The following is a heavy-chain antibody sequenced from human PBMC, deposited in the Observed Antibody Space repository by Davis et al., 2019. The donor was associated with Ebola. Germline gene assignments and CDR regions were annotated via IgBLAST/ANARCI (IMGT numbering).Heavy chain of an antibody. J-gene: IGHJ6*02. Sequence: AASVKVSCKASGYTFTSYGISWVRQAPGQGLEWMGIINPSGGSTSYAQKFQGRVTMTRDTSTSTVYMELSSLRSEDTAVYYCAREEVVVVAATNYYYYGMDVWGQGTTVTVSS. D-gene: IGHD2-15*01. CDR1: GYTFTSYG. CDR2: INPSGGST. V-gene: IGHV1-46*01. CDR3: AREEVVVVAATNYYYYGMDV.